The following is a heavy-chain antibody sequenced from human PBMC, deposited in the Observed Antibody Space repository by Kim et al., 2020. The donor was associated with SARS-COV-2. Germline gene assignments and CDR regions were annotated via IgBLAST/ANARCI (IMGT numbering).Heavy chain of an antibody. D-gene: IGHD2-21*01. CDR3: ARQHLILWVARYNWFDP. CDR1: GGSISSSSYY. CDR2: IYYSGST. Sequence: SETLSLTCTVSGGSISSSSYYWGWIRQPPGKGLEWIGSIYYSGSTYYNPSLKSRVTISVDTSKNQFSLKLSSVTAADTAVYYCARQHLILWVARYNWFDPWGQGTLVTVSS. J-gene: IGHJ5*02. V-gene: IGHV4-39*01.